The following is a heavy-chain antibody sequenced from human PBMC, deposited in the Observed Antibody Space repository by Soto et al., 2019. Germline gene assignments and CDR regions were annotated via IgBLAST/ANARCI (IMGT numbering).Heavy chain of an antibody. CDR1: GGSISSGDYY. J-gene: IGHJ6*02. V-gene: IGHV4-30-4*01. Sequence: PSETLSLTCTVSGGSISSGDYYWSWIRQPPGKGLEWIGYIYYSGSTYYNPSLKSRVTISVDTSKNQFSLKLSSVTAADTAVYYCARGDYDYYYYYYGMDVWGQGTTVTVSS. CDR2: IYYSGST. CDR3: ARGDYDYYYYYYGMDV. D-gene: IGHD5-12*01.